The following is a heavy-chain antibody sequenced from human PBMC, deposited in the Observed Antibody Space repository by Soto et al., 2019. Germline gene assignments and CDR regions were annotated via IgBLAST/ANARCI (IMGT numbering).Heavy chain of an antibody. V-gene: IGHV4-31*03. CDR3: ARGACSGGSCYSENYYYYYMDV. D-gene: IGHD2-15*01. CDR1: GGSISSGGYY. CDR2: IYYSGST. J-gene: IGHJ6*03. Sequence: QVQLQESGPGLVKPSQTLSLTCTVSGGSISSGGYYWSWIRQHPGKGLEWIGYIYYSGSTYYNPSLKSRVTISVDTSKNQFSLQLSSVTAADTAVYYCARGACSGGSCYSENYYYYYMDVWGKGTTVTVSS.